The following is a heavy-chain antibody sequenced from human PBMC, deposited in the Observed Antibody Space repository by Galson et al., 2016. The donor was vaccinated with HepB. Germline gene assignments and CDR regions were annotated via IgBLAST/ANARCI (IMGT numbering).Heavy chain of an antibody. Sequence: SVKVSCKASGYTFTRYFMHWVRQAPGQGLEWMGVINPSGGRTSYAQKFQDRVTVTRDTSTTTVYMELSSLRSEDMAVYYCARQNNSSPLDYYYGMDVWGLGTTVTVSS. CDR2: INPSGGRT. D-gene: IGHD6-6*01. J-gene: IGHJ6*02. CDR3: ARQNNSSPLDYYYGMDV. CDR1: GYTFTRYF. V-gene: IGHV1-46*01.